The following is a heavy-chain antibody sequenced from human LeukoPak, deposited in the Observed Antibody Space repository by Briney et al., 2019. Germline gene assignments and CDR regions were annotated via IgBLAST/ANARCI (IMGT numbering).Heavy chain of an antibody. CDR3: ARGYALYSGRYIDFDY. D-gene: IGHD1-26*01. CDR2: INPSGGST. CDR1: GYTFTSYY. J-gene: IGHJ4*02. V-gene: IGHV1-46*01. Sequence: ASVKVSCKASGYTFTSYYMHWVRQAPGQGLEWMGIINPSGGSTSYAQKFQGRVTMTRDTSTSTVYMELSSLRSDDTAVYYCARGYALYSGRYIDFDYWGQGTLVTVSS.